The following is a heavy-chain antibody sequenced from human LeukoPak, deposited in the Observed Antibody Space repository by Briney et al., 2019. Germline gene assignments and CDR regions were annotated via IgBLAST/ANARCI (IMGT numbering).Heavy chain of an antibody. Sequence: SETLSLTCTVSGASIRSGDYYWSWIRQPPGEGLEWIGYIYDSGSTYYNPSPKSRITISVDTSENRFSLKLSSVTATDTAVYYCARDCSGGSCYGAFDIWGQGTMVTVSS. V-gene: IGHV4-30-4*01. CDR1: GASIRSGDYY. CDR2: IYDSGST. J-gene: IGHJ3*02. D-gene: IGHD2-15*01. CDR3: ARDCSGGSCYGAFDI.